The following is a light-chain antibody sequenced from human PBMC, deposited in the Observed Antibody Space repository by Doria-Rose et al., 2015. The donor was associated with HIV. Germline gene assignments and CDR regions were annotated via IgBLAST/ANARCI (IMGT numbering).Light chain of an antibody. CDR1: QSFSSTY. CDR3: HQYGTSWT. V-gene: IGKV3-20*01. J-gene: IGKJ1*01. Sequence: EIVMTQSPGTLSLSPGERATLSCRASQSFSSTYLAWYQQKPGQAPGLLIYDGSTRATGIPDRFSASGSGTDFTLTINRLEPEDPALYYCHQYGTSWTFGQGTKVEI. CDR2: DGS.